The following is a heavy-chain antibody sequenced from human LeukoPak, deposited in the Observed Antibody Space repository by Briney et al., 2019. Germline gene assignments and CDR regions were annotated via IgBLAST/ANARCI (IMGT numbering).Heavy chain of an antibody. CDR1: GFALSDNF. CDR2: IYSSGNT. J-gene: IGHJ4*02. D-gene: IGHD1-14*01. Sequence: GGALRLSCAASGFALSDNFVSWVRQAPGKGLEWVSIIYSSGNTYYADSVKGRFTISRDNSQNTLYLQMNSLTPEDTAVYYCAGPYGTSTGSLDYWGQGTLVTVSS. V-gene: IGHV3-66*02. CDR3: AGPYGTSTGSLDY.